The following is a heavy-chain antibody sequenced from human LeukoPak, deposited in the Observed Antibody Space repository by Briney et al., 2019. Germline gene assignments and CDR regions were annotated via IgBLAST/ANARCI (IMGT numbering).Heavy chain of an antibody. J-gene: IGHJ4*02. CDR1: GYIFTSYW. Sequence: AESLKISCKGSGYIFTSYWIGWVRQMPGKGLEWMGIIYPRDSDTRYSPSFQGQVTISADKSISTAYLQWSSLKASDTAMYYCERLTYGDYAIDYWGQGTLVTVSS. D-gene: IGHD4-17*01. CDR3: ERLTYGDYAIDY. CDR2: IYPRDSDT. V-gene: IGHV5-51*01.